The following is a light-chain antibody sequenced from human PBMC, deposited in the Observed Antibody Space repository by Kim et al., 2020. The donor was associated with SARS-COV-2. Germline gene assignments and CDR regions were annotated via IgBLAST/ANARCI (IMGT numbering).Light chain of an antibody. J-gene: IGKJ4*01. CDR3: QQRSST. CDR1: QSVSNY. Sequence: SLSLSPGERATLSCRASQSVSNYLAWYQHKPGQAPRLLIFDAYNRATGIPARFSGSGSGTDFTLTISSLEPEDYAVYYCQQRSSTFGGGTKVDIK. V-gene: IGKV3-11*01. CDR2: DAY.